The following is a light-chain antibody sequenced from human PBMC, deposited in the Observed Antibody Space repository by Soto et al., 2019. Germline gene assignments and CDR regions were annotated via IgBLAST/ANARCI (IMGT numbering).Light chain of an antibody. J-gene: IGKJ4*01. CDR3: QPRSNSPST. CDR1: QSVSSY. Sequence: EIVLTQSPATLSLSPGDRATLSCRASQSVSSYLAWYQQKPGQAPRLLIYDASNRATGIPARFSGSGSGTDFTLTITTLEPEDFAVYYCQPRSNSPSTFGGGTKVDIK. CDR2: DAS. V-gene: IGKV3-11*01.